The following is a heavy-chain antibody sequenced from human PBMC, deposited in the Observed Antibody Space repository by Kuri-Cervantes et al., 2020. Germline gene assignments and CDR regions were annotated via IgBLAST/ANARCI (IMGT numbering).Heavy chain of an antibody. V-gene: IGHV3-53*01. CDR1: GFTVSNNY. J-gene: IGHJ4*02. CDR3: ARGDGVDY. D-gene: IGHD4-17*01. CDR2: IYSGGST. Sequence: GGSLRLSCAASGFTVSNNYMSRVRQAPGKGLEWVSIIYSGGSTYYTDSVKGRFTIFRDNSKNTLYLQMNSLRAEDTAVYYCARGDGVDYWGQGTLVTVSS.